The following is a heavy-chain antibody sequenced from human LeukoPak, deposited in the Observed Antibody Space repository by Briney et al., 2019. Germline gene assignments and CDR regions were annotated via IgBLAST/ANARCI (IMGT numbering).Heavy chain of an antibody. CDR1: GFTFSSYG. J-gene: IGHJ4*02. V-gene: IGHV3-30*02. CDR3: AKPRYQLPIFDY. Sequence: PGGSLRLSCAASGFTFSSYGMHWVRQAPGKGLEWVAFIRYDGSNKYYADSVKGRFTISRDNFKNTLYLQMNSLRAEDTAVYYCAKPRYQLPIFDYWGQGTLVTVSS. D-gene: IGHD2-2*01. CDR2: IRYDGSNK.